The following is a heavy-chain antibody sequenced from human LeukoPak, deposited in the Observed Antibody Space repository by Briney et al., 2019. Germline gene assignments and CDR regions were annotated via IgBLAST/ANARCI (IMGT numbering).Heavy chain of an antibody. D-gene: IGHD4-11*01. Sequence: GGSLRLSCAASRFTFSSYGMHWVRQAPGKGLEWVAVISYDGSNKYYADSVKGRFTISRDNSKNTLYLQMNSLRAEDTAVYYCANSKDGMDVWGQGTTVTVSS. V-gene: IGHV3-30*18. CDR1: RFTFSSYG. CDR3: ANSKDGMDV. J-gene: IGHJ6*02. CDR2: ISYDGSNK.